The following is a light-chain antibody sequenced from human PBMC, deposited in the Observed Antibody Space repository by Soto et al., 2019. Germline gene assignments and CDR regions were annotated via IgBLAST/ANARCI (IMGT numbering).Light chain of an antibody. V-gene: IGKV1-39*01. CDR3: QQSYNTPLT. CDR1: QSINSY. Sequence: DIQMTQSPSSLSASVGDRVTITCRASQSINSYLNWYQQKPGKAPKLLIYAASSLQSGVPSTFSGSRSGTDFTLTISSLQPEDFATYYCQQSYNTPLTFGQGTKLEIK. J-gene: IGKJ2*01. CDR2: AAS.